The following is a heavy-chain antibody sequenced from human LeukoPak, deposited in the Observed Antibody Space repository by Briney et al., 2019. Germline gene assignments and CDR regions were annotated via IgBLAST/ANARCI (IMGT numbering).Heavy chain of an antibody. CDR2: IYTSGST. J-gene: IGHJ4*02. Sequence: PSETLSLTCTVSGNSISSGDYYWSWIRQPAGKGLEWFGRIYTSGSTTYNPSLKSRVTISGDTSENQFSLRLSSVTAADTAVYYCARDQGAAAPLDYWGQGTLVTVSS. CDR1: GNSISSGDYY. D-gene: IGHD6-13*01. CDR3: ARDQGAAAPLDY. V-gene: IGHV4-61*02.